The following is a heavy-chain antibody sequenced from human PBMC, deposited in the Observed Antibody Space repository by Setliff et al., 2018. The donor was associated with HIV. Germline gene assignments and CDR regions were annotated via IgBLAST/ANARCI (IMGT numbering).Heavy chain of an antibody. D-gene: IGHD5-12*01. CDR2: IYYSGST. Sequence: SETLSLTCAVYGGSFSGYCWSWIGQPPGKGLEWIGYIYYSGSTNYNPSLKSRVTISVDTSRNQFSLRLNSVTDADTAVYYCASDISPDDGYNRLHYFDYWGQGTLVTVSS. J-gene: IGHJ4*02. V-gene: IGHV4-59*08. CDR3: ASDISPDDGYNRLHYFDY. CDR1: GGSFSGYC.